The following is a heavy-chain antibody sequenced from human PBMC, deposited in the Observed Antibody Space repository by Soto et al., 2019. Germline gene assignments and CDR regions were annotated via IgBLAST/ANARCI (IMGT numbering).Heavy chain of an antibody. J-gene: IGHJ3*02. CDR2: ITWNSGSR. D-gene: IGHD4-17*01. CDR1: GFTFDDYA. CDR3: AKSKGDLEILKTTVTTFWGPFHI. Sequence: EVQLVESGGGLVQPGRSLRLSCAASGFTFDDYAMHWVRQAPGKGPEWVSGITWNSGSRGYAESVKGRFTISRDNAKNSLYLQMNSLRTEDTAVDYCAKSKGDLEILKTTVTTFWGPFHIWGQGTMVTVSS. V-gene: IGHV3-9*01.